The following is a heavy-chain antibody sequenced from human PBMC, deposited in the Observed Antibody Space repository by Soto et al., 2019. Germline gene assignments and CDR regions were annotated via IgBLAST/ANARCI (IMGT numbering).Heavy chain of an antibody. J-gene: IGHJ4*02. CDR3: AREVVSLDY. V-gene: IGHV3-30-3*01. D-gene: IGHD3-22*01. CDR2: ISYGGSNK. Sequence: QVQLVESGGGVVQPGRSLRLSCAASGFTFSSYAMHWVRQAPGKGLEWVAVISYGGSNKYYADSVKGRFTISRDNSKNTLYLQMNSLRAEDTAVYYCAREVVSLDYWGQGTLVTVSS. CDR1: GFTFSSYA.